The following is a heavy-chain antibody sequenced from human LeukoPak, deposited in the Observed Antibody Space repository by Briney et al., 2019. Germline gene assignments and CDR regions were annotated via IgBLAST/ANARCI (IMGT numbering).Heavy chain of an antibody. D-gene: IGHD3-9*01. CDR1: GYTFTSYG. Sequence: ASVKVSCKASGYTFTSYGISWVRQAPGQGLEWVGWISAYNGNTNYAQKLQGRVTMTTDTSTSTAYMELRSLRSDDTAVYYCARISPVLRYFDWLLSGGYYFDYWGQGTLVTVSS. V-gene: IGHV1-18*01. CDR3: ARISPVLRYFDWLLSGGYYFDY. J-gene: IGHJ4*02. CDR2: ISAYNGNT.